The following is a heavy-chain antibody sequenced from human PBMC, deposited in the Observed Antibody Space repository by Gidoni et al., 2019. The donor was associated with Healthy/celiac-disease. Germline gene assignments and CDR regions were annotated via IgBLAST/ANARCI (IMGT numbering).Heavy chain of an antibody. D-gene: IGHD5-18*01. J-gene: IGHJ6*03. CDR2: INHSGSI. V-gene: IGHV4-34*01. Sequence: QVQLQQWGAGLLKPSETLSLTCAVYGGSFSGYYSSWIRQPPGKGLEGSGEINHSGSINYNPFLKSRVTISVDTSKNQFSLKLSAVTAVDTAVYYCARGSGADTAMVDYYYYYMDVWGKGTTVTVSS. CDR3: ARGSGADTAMVDYYYYYMDV. CDR1: GGSFSGYY.